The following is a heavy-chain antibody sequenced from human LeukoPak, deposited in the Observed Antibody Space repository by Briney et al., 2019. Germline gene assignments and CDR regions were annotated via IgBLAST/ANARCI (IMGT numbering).Heavy chain of an antibody. CDR2: INHSGST. D-gene: IGHD3-10*01. J-gene: IGHJ6*03. CDR3: ATRESLLWFGELSRYYYMDV. Sequence: PSEXLSLTCAVYGGSFSGYYWSWIRQPPGKGLEWIGEINHSGSTNYNPSLKSRVTISVDTSKNQFSLKLSSVTAADTAVYYCATRESLLWFGELSRYYYMDVWGKGTTVTVSS. V-gene: IGHV4-34*01. CDR1: GGSFSGYY.